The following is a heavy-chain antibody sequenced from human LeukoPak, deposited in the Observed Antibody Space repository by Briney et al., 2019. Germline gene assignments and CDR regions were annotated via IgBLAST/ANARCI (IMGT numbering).Heavy chain of an antibody. J-gene: IGHJ4*02. D-gene: IGHD3-16*02. CDR3: SGSRSYDYFWGSYRYCDY. Sequence: AASVTVSCKASGYTFTCYYMHWVRQPPGQGLEWMGWINPNSGGTNYAHKFHDRVIITRETSFSKHYMELRSPSTDDSAAYYYSGSRSYDYFWGSYRYCDYWGEGTLDTVSS. CDR1: GYTFTCYY. CDR2: INPNSGGT. V-gene: IGHV1-2*02.